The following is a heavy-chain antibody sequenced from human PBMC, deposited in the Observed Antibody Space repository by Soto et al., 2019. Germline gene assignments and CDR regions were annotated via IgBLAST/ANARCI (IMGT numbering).Heavy chain of an antibody. D-gene: IGHD3-10*01. CDR1: GDTFTFYS. V-gene: IGHV1-69*02. J-gene: IGHJ4*02. Sequence: QVQLVQSGAEVKRPGSSVKVSCKASGDTFTFYSINWVRQAPGLGLEWMGRINPILSMANYAQRFQGRVTMTADQSTSTAYMELSSLRSEDTAIYYCARSYGSGYRAFAYWGQGALVTVS. CDR3: ARSYGSGYRAFAY. CDR2: INPILSMA.